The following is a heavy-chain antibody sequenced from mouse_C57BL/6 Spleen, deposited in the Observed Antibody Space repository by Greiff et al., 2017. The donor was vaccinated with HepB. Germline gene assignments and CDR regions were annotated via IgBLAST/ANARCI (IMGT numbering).Heavy chain of an antibody. CDR2: INPSSGYT. V-gene: IGHV1-7*01. Sequence: VQLQQSGAELAKPGASVKLSCKASGYTFTSYWMHWVKQRPGQGLEWIGYINPSSGYTKYNQKFKDKATLTADKSSSTAYMQLSSLTYEDSAVYYCARFDDYDPYAMDYWGQRTSVTVSS. CDR3: ARFDDYDPYAMDY. D-gene: IGHD2-4*01. J-gene: IGHJ4*01. CDR1: GYTFTSYW.